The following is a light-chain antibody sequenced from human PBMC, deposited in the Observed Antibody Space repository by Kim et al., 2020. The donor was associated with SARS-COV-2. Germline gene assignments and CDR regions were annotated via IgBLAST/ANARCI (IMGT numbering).Light chain of an antibody. CDR1: PSVSSSY. CDR3: KNEGSSPPFS. CDR2: GAS. Sequence: EIVLTQSPGTLSLSPGERATLSCRASPSVSSSYLAWYQQKPGQAPRLLIYGASNRATGIPDRVSGNGSGTDFTLTLSRLEAEGFAVYYRKNEGSSPPFSFGPGTKVDIK. J-gene: IGKJ3*01. V-gene: IGKV3-20*01.